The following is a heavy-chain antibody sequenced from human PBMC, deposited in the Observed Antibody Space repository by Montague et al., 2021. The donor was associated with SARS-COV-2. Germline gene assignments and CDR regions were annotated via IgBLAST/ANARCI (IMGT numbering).Heavy chain of an antibody. CDR2: INWSADKT. V-gene: IGHV3-20*04. D-gene: IGHD3-3*01. J-gene: IGHJ6*02. CDR1: GFKFDDSG. Sequence: SLRLSCAASGFKFDDSGMTWVRQAPGKGLEWVCDINWSADKTTYADSVKGRFTTSRDNAKNSLFLQMNSLRAEDTALYYCARYYGGSFYGLDVWGQGTTVIVSS. CDR3: ARYYGGSFYGLDV.